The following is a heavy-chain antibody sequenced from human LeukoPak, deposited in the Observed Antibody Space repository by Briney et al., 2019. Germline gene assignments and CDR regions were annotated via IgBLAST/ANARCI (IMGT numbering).Heavy chain of an antibody. J-gene: IGHJ4*02. CDR2: IKSKKDGGTT. CDR3: VRDSSLYADFDY. V-gene: IGHV3-15*01. CDR1: GFTFSQAW. D-gene: IGHD2-8*01. Sequence: PGGSLRLSCAGAGFTFSQAWMSWVRQAPGKGLEWDGRIKSKKDGGTTDYAAPVKGRFTISRDDSKNTLYLQMNSLRAEDTAVYYCVRDSSLYADFDYWGQGTLVTVSS.